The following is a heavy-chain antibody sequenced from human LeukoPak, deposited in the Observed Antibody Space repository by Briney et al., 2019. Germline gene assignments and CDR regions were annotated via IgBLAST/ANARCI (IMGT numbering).Heavy chain of an antibody. D-gene: IGHD3-10*01. CDR1: RFTFNDYY. J-gene: IGHJ4*02. CDR3: ARGVGEPSYYFDS. V-gene: IGHV3-11*01. Sequence: GGSLRLSCAASRFTFNDYYMSWIRQTPGKGLEWVSCISNDGTIIYYADSVKGRFTISRDNAKNSLYLQMSSLRADDTAVYYCARGVGEPSYYFDSWGQGTIVAVSS. CDR2: ISNDGTII.